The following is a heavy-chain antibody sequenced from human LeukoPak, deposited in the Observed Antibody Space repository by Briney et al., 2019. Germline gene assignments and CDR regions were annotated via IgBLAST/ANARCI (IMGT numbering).Heavy chain of an antibody. J-gene: IGHJ4*02. D-gene: IGHD3-22*01. CDR2: IYSGGST. Sequence: GSLRLSCAASGFTVSSNYMSWVRQAPGKGLEWVSVIYSGGSTYCADSVKGRFTISRDNSKNTLYLQMNSLRAEDTAVYYCARDRYYYDSSGYFIFDYWGQGTLVTVSS. CDR3: ARDRYYYDSSGYFIFDY. CDR1: GFTVSSNY. V-gene: IGHV3-53*01.